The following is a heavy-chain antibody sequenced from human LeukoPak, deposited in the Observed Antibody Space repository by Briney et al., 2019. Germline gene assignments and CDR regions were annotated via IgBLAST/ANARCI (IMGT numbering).Heavy chain of an antibody. D-gene: IGHD1-26*01. V-gene: IGHV1-2*02. Sequence: ASVKVSCKASGYTFTGYYMHWVRQAPGQGLEWMGWINPNSGGTNYAQKFQGRVTMTRDTSISTAYMELSGLRSDDTAVYYCASVSAWELLSQFDYWGQGTLVTVSS. CDR2: INPNSGGT. J-gene: IGHJ4*02. CDR3: ASVSAWELLSQFDY. CDR1: GYTFTGYY.